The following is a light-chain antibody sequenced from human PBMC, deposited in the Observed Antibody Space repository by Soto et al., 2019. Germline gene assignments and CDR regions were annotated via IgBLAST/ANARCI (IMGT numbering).Light chain of an antibody. V-gene: IGLV2-23*02. CDR3: CSYAGSTTLV. J-gene: IGLJ2*01. Sequence: QSALTQPASVSGSPGQSITISCTGTSSDVGGYKYVSWYQQHPGKAPKLMIYEVIKRPSGVSNRFSGSKSGNTASLTISGLQAEDEADYYCCSYAGSTTLVFGGGTKLTVL. CDR2: EVI. CDR1: SSDVGGYKY.